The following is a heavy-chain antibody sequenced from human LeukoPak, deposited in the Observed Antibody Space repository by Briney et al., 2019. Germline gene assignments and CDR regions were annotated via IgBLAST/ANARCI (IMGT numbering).Heavy chain of an antibody. CDR1: GFTFSSYS. J-gene: IGHJ5*02. CDR3: ARDALWDPDITMVRGVWFDP. Sequence: GGSLRLSCVASGFTFSSYSMNWVRQAPGEGLEWVSYISSLSGTIYYADSVKGRFTISRDNAKNSLYLQMDSLRAEDTAVYYCARDALWDPDITMVRGVWFDPWGQGTLVTVSS. V-gene: IGHV3-48*01. CDR2: ISSLSGTI. D-gene: IGHD3-10*01.